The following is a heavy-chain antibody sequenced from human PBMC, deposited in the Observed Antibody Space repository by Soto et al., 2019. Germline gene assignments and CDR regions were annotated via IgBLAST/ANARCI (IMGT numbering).Heavy chain of an antibody. Sequence: PSETLSLTCTVSGGSISSSNFYWGWIRQSPGEGLEWIGIIFFSGTTFYDPSLKSRVTISIDTFKNQLSLKLSSVTAADTAVYYCARRNYPYYFDYWDQGILVTVSS. J-gene: IGHJ4*02. V-gene: IGHV4-39*01. CDR3: ARRNYPYYFDY. CDR1: GGSISSSNFY. D-gene: IGHD3-10*01. CDR2: IFFSGTT.